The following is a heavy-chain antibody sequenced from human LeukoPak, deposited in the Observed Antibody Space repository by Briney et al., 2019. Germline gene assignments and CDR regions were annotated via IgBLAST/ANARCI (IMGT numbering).Heavy chain of an antibody. V-gene: IGHV6-1*01. D-gene: IGHD1-1*01. CDR3: AELERGY. CDR1: GDSVSSKSVA. J-gene: IGHJ4*02. Sequence: SQTLSLTCAISGDSVSSKSVAWNWIRQSPPRGLEWLGRAYYRSKWYNEYAVSVKSRIIINPDTSMNQFSLQLNSVTPEDTAVYYCAELERGYWGQGTLVTVSS. CDR2: AYYRSKWYN.